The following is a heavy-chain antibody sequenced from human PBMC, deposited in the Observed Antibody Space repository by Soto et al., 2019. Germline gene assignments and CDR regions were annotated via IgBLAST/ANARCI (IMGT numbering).Heavy chain of an antibody. Sequence: ASVKVSCKASGGTFSSYAISWVRQAPGQGLEWMGGIIPIFGTANYAQKFQGRVTITADKSTSTAYMELSSLRSEDTAVYYCARDRTVVTPRLSWFDPWGQRTLVTVSS. CDR3: ARDRTVVTPRLSWFDP. J-gene: IGHJ5*02. V-gene: IGHV1-69*06. CDR2: IIPIFGTA. D-gene: IGHD2-21*02. CDR1: GGTFSSYA.